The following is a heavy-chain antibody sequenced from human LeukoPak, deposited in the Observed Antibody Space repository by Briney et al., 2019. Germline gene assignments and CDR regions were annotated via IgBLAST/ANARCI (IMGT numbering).Heavy chain of an antibody. J-gene: IGHJ4*02. Sequence: GASVKVSCKASGYTFTGYYMHWVRQAPGQGLEWMGWINPNSGGTNYAQKFQGRVTMTRDTSISTAYMELGRLRSDDTAVYYCARGGWSSGFAAWIVWGQGTLVTVSS. V-gene: IGHV1-2*02. CDR2: INPNSGGT. D-gene: IGHD6-19*01. CDR3: ARGGWSSGFAAWIV. CDR1: GYTFTGYY.